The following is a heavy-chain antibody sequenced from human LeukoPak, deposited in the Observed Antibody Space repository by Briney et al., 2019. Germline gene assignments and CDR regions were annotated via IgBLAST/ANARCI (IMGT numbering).Heavy chain of an antibody. Sequence: GGSLRLSCAASGFTFSSYGMHWVRQAPGKGLEWVVFIRYDGSNKYYADSVKGRFTISRDNSKNTLYLQMNSLRAEDTAVYYWAKAFGVVIFSADYWGQGTLVTVSS. D-gene: IGHD3-3*01. CDR2: IRYDGSNK. J-gene: IGHJ4*02. V-gene: IGHV3-30*02. CDR1: GFTFSSYG. CDR3: AKAFGVVIFSADY.